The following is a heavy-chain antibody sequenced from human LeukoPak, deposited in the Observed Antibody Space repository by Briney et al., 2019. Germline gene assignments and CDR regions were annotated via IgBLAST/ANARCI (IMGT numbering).Heavy chain of an antibody. CDR3: AKCLIVVVPAALDY. D-gene: IGHD2-2*01. CDR1: GFTFSSYA. CDR2: ISGSGGST. Sequence: GGSLRLSCAASGFTFSSYAMSWVRQAPGKGLEWVSAISGSGGSTYYADSVKGRFTTSRDNSKNTLYLQMNSLRAEDTAVYYCAKCLIVVVPAALDYWGQGTLVTVSS. J-gene: IGHJ4*02. V-gene: IGHV3-23*01.